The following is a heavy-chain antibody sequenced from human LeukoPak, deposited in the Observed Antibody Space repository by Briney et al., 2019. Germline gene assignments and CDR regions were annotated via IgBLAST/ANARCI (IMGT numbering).Heavy chain of an antibody. D-gene: IGHD3/OR15-3a*01. CDR1: GFTFSSYA. V-gene: IGHV3-23*01. CDR3: AKVVLGLGDAFDI. J-gene: IGHJ3*02. CDR2: ISGSGGST. Sequence: HPGGSLRLSCAASGFTFSSYAMSWVRQAPGKGLEWVSAISGSGGSTYYADSVKGRFTISRDDSKNTLYLQMNSLRAEDTAVYYCAKVVLGLGDAFDIWGQGTMVTVSS.